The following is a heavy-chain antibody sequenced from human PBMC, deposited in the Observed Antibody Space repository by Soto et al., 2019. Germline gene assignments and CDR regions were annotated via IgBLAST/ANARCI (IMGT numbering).Heavy chain of an antibody. D-gene: IGHD3-9*01. CDR3: ASGPALRYFDWLLSYYGMDV. Sequence: QVQLQQWGAGLLKPSETLSLTCAVYGGSFSGYYWSWIRQPPGKGLEWIGEINHSGSTNYNPSLKSRVTISVDTSKNQFSLKLSSVTAADTAVYYCASGPALRYFDWLLSYYGMDVWGQGTTVTVSS. CDR2: INHSGST. V-gene: IGHV4-34*01. CDR1: GGSFSGYY. J-gene: IGHJ6*02.